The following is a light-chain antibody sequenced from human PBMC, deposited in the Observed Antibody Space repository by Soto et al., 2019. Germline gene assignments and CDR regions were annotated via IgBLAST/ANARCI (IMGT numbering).Light chain of an antibody. CDR3: QQYNSSPLT. CDR2: DAS. V-gene: IGKV1-5*01. CDR1: QSISDW. Sequence: DIQMTQSPSTLSASVVDRVTITCRANQSISDWLACYQQKPGKAPKLLIYDASNLESGVPSRFSGSGSGTEFTLTISSLQPDDFATYYCQQYNSSPLTFGGGTKMEIK. J-gene: IGKJ4*01.